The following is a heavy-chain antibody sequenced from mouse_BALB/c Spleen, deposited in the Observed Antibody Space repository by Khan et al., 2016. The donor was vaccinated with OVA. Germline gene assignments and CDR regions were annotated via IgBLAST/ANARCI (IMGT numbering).Heavy chain of an antibody. CDR2: IWAGGST. CDR1: GFSLTSYG. V-gene: IGHV2-9*02. Sequence: QVQLKQSGPGLVAPSQSLSITCTVSGFSLTSYGIHWVRQPPGKGLEWLGIIWAGGSTNYNSALMSRLSISKDNSRSQVFLKMNSLQTDDTAMYFCARNRESDYFDYRSQGTTLTVTS. J-gene: IGHJ2*01. CDR3: ARNRESDYFDY.